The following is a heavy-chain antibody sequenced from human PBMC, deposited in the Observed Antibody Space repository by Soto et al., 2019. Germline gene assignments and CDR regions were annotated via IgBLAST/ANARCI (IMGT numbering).Heavy chain of an antibody. Sequence: GGSLRLSCAASGFTFSSYDMSWVRQAPGKGLEWVSVIGNSVGRTYYADSVRGRFTISRDNSKNRLYLEMDSLRAEDTAVYFCAKSSSRHNHAMDVWGQGTTVTVSS. J-gene: IGHJ6*02. D-gene: IGHD6-6*01. CDR2: IGNSVGRT. CDR1: GFTFSSYD. CDR3: AKSSSRHNHAMDV. V-gene: IGHV3-23*01.